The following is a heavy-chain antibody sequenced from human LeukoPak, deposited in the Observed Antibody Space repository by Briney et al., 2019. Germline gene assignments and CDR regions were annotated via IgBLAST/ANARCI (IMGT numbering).Heavy chain of an antibody. D-gene: IGHD6-13*01. CDR3: ARSSYSSSHTFDY. V-gene: IGHV4-34*01. J-gene: IGHJ4*02. CDR1: GGSFSGYH. CDR2: INHSGST. Sequence: PSETLSLTCAVYGGSFSGYHWSWIRQPPGKGLEWIGEINHSGSTNYNPSLKSRVTISVDTSKNQFSLKLSSVTAADTAVYYCARSSYSSSHTFDYWGQGTLVTVSS.